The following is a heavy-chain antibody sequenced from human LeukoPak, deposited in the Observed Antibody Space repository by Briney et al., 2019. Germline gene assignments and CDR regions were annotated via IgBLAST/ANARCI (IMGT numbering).Heavy chain of an antibody. V-gene: IGHV3-74*01. CDR1: GFTFSSYW. D-gene: IGHD3-16*01. CDR3: ARDHVYYYCMDV. CDR2: INSDGSST. J-gene: IGHJ6*03. Sequence: GGSLRLSCAASGFTFSSYWMHWVRHAPGKGLVWVSRINSDGSSTSYADSVKGRFTISRDNAKNTLYLQMNSLRAEDTAVYYCARDHVYYYCMDVWGKGTTVTVSS.